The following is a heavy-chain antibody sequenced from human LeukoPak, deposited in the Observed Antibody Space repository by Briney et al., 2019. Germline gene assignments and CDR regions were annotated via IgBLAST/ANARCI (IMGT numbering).Heavy chain of an antibody. D-gene: IGHD3-10*01. Sequence: PGGSLRLSCAASGFSFNNFGMHWVRQAPGKGLEWVAVIWSDGSHEYYDDSVKGRFTISRDNSENTLYLQMNSLRAADTSIYFCAKDANEFGDSYFDSWGQGTLVTVSS. CDR3: AKDANEFGDSYFDS. CDR2: IWSDGSHE. V-gene: IGHV3-33*06. CDR1: GFSFNNFG. J-gene: IGHJ5*01.